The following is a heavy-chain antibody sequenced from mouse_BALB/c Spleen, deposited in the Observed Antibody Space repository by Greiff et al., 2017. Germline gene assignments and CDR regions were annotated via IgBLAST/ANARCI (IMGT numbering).Heavy chain of an antibody. CDR2: ISSGGST. CDR3: ARGGGLRRAWFAY. CDR1: GFTFSSYA. D-gene: IGHD2-4*01. J-gene: IGHJ3*01. Sequence: EVKLMESGGGLVKPGGSLKLSCAASGFTFSSYAMSWVRQTPEKRLEWVASISSGGSTYYPDSVKGRFTISRDNARNILYLQMSSLRSEDTAMYYCARGGGLRRAWFAYWGQGTLATVSA. V-gene: IGHV5-6-5*01.